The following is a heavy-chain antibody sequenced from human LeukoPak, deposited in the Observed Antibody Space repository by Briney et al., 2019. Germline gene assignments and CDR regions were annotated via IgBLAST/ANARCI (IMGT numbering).Heavy chain of an antibody. Sequence: ASVKVSCKASGYTFSGYYMHWVRQAPGQGLEWMGWINPNIGGTNYAQKFQGRVTMTRNTSISTAYMELSRLRSDDTAVYYCASTPLYYYGSGSYYFYYGMDVWGQGTTVTVSS. V-gene: IGHV1-2*02. J-gene: IGHJ6*02. CDR2: INPNIGGT. CDR1: GYTFSGYY. CDR3: ASTPLYYYGSGSYYFYYGMDV. D-gene: IGHD3-10*01.